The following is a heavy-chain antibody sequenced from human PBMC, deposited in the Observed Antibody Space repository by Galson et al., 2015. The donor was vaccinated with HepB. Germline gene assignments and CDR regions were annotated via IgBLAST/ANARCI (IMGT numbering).Heavy chain of an antibody. V-gene: IGHV1-2*04. D-gene: IGHD3-3*01. Sequence: SVKVSCKASGYTFTGYYMHWVRQAPGQGLEWMGWINPNSGGTNYAQKFQGWVTMTRDTSISTAYMELSRLRSDDTAVYYCARGWLLYQPPYYYGMDVWGQGTTVTVSS. CDR3: ARGWLLYQPPYYYGMDV. CDR2: INPNSGGT. J-gene: IGHJ6*02. CDR1: GYTFTGYY.